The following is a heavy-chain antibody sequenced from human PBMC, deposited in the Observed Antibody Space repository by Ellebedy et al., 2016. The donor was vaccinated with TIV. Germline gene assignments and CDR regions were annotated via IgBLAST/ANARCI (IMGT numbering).Heavy chain of an antibody. D-gene: IGHD3-3*01. Sequence: AASVKVSCKASGYTFNTHYMHWVRQAPGQGLEWMGMIEPSGGSANYAQKFKGRVTMTRDTSTNTVYMELGSLTSEDTAMYYCARDLTIFGVSYYYGMDVWGQGTAVTVFS. CDR3: ARDLTIFGVSYYYGMDV. J-gene: IGHJ6*02. CDR1: GYTFNTHY. V-gene: IGHV1-46*02. CDR2: IEPSGGSA.